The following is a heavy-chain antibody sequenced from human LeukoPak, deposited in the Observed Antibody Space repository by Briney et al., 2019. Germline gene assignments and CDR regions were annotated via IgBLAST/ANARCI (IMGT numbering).Heavy chain of an antibody. CDR3: AKWGYSYGPGYFDY. CDR2: ISGIINNT. V-gene: IGHV3-23*01. J-gene: IGHJ4*02. Sequence: GGSLRLSCATSGFTFGSYAMSWVRQAPGKGLEWVSTISGIINNTYYADSVKGRFTISRDNSKNTLFLQMNILRVEDTAVYYCAKWGYSYGPGYFDYWGQGTLVTVSS. CDR1: GFTFGSYA. D-gene: IGHD3-10*01.